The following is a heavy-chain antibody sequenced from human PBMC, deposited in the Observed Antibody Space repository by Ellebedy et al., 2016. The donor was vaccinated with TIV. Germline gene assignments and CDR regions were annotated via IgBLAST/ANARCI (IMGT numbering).Heavy chain of an antibody. J-gene: IGHJ4*02. CDR3: ARDLTQYASGAGLSDS. Sequence: PGGSLRPSCVASGYSFSTYAMHWVRQSPRKGLEWVAIVSFDVNKKFYSDSVKGRFTISRDNSKNTLYLDMTNLGVEDTAVYYCARDLTQYASGAGLSDSWGQGTLVTVS. D-gene: IGHD2-2*01. V-gene: IGHV3-30-3*01. CDR2: VSFDVNKK. CDR1: GYSFSTYA.